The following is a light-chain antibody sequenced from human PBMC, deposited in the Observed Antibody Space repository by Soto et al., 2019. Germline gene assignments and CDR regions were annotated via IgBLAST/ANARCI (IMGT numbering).Light chain of an antibody. V-gene: IGKV1-39*01. CDR2: DAS. CDR3: QQSDTVPRT. Sequence: DIQMTQSPSSLSASVGEKVTITCRASQSISSYLIWYQQKPGKAPKLLIYDASSLQSGVPSRFSGSGSGIDFTLTISSLQPEDFATYYCQQSDTVPRTFGQGTKLEIK. CDR1: QSISSY. J-gene: IGKJ2*01.